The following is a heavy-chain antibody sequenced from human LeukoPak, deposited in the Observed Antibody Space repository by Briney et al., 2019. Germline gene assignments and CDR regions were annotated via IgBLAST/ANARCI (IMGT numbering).Heavy chain of an antibody. CDR1: GGSISSSSYY. CDR2: IYYSGST. D-gene: IGHD5-24*01. CDR3: AREAAKMATTIPTWFDP. V-gene: IGHV4-39*07. J-gene: IGHJ5*02. Sequence: SETLSLTCTVSGGSISSSSYYWGWIRQPPGKGLEWIGSIYYSGSTYYNPSLKSRVTISVDTSKNQFSLKLSSVTAADTAVYYCAREAAKMATTIPTWFDPWGQGTLVTVSS.